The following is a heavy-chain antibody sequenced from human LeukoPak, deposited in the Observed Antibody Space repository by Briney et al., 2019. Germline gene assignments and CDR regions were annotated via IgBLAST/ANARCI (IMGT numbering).Heavy chain of an antibody. CDR1: GYTLTELS. V-gene: IGHV1-24*01. J-gene: IGHJ3*02. D-gene: IGHD6-19*01. CDR2: FDPEDGET. CDR3: ATRSQWLGGSAFDI. Sequence: ASVKVSCEVSGYTLTELSMHWVRQAPGKGLEWMGGFDPEDGETIYAQKFQGRVTMTEDTSTDTAYMELSSLRSEDTAVYYCATRSQWLGGSAFDIWGQGTMVTVSS.